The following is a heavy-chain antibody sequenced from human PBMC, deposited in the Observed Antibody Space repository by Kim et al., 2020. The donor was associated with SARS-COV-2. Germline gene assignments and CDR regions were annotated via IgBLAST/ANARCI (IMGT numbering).Heavy chain of an antibody. D-gene: IGHD3-16*01. CDR2: INPSVGRT. Sequence: ASVKVSCKASGYTFTTYYVHWVRQAAGQGLEWIGIINPSVGRTYYAQKFQGRVTLTRDTSTSTVYMELSSLRSDDTAVYYCARDLGDDYSAHESDHWGQG. V-gene: IGHV1-46*01. CDR3: ARDLGDDYSAHESDH. J-gene: IGHJ4*02. CDR1: GYTFTTYY.